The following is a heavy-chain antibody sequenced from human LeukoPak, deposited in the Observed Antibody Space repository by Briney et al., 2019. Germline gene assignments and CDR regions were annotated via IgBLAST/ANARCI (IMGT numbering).Heavy chain of an antibody. Sequence: PGGSLRLSCAASTFTFSTNYMTWVRQAPGKGLEWVSMIYTGGSPYYADSVKGRFTISRDNSKNTLNLQMNSLRVEDTAVYYCVPLTDGSVDQWGQGTLVTVSS. CDR1: TFTFSTNY. D-gene: IGHD3-10*01. V-gene: IGHV3-66*01. CDR2: IYTGGSP. J-gene: IGHJ4*02. CDR3: VPLTDGSVDQ.